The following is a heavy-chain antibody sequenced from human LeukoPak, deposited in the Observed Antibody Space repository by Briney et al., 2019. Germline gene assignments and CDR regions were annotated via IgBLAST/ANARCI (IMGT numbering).Heavy chain of an antibody. Sequence: GSLRLSCAASGFTFSSYSMNWVRQAPGKGLEWVSSISSSRNYIYYADSVKGRFTISRDNAKNSLYLQMNSLRAEDTAVYYCARDGIAVATLDYWGQGTLVTVSS. CDR2: ISSSRNYI. J-gene: IGHJ4*02. V-gene: IGHV3-21*01. CDR1: GFTFSSYS. D-gene: IGHD6-19*01. CDR3: ARDGIAVATLDY.